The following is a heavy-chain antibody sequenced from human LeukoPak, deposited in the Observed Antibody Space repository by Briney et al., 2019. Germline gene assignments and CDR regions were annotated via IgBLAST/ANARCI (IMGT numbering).Heavy chain of an antibody. V-gene: IGHV3-48*04. CDR2: ISSSSSTI. CDR1: GFTFSSYS. J-gene: IGHJ4*02. D-gene: IGHD3-22*01. Sequence: GGSLRLSCAASGFTFSSYSTNWVRQAPGKGLEWVSYISSSSSTIYYADSVKGRFTISRDNAKNSLYLQMNSLRAEDTAVYYCARGPHYYDSSGYYYQPLDFDYWGQGTLVTVSS. CDR3: ARGPHYYDSSGYYYQPLDFDY.